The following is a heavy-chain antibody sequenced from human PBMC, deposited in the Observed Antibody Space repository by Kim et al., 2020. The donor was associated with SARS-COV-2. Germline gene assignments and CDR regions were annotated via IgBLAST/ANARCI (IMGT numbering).Heavy chain of an antibody. CDR1: GFSFNTYG. J-gene: IGHJ4*01. CDR3: AKDLDVQARSASCFDS. CDR2: MTFDGNK. V-gene: IGHV3-30*18. D-gene: IGHD3-3*01. Sequence: GGSLRLSCVASGFSFNTYGAHWVRQAPGKGLEWVAVMTFDGNKYYADSVKGRFTVSRDNSKNTLSLHMDSLRPEDTAIYFCAKDLDVQARSASCFDSWG.